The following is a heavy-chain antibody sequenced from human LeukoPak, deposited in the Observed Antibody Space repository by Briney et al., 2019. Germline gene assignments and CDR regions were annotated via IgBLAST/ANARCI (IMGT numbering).Heavy chain of an antibody. D-gene: IGHD3-22*01. Sequence: SETLSLTCTVSGGSISSGGYYWSWIRQHPGKGLEWIGYIYYSGSTYYNPSLKSRVTISVDTSKNQFSLKLSSVTAADTAVYYCPSGYYSPWRFDPWGQGTLVTVSS. J-gene: IGHJ5*02. CDR3: PSGYYSPWRFDP. CDR1: GGSISSGGYY. V-gene: IGHV4-31*03. CDR2: IYYSGST.